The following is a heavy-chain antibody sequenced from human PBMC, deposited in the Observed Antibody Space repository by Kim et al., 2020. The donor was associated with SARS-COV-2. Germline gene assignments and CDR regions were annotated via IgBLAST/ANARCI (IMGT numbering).Heavy chain of an antibody. V-gene: IGHV3-23*01. CDR3: AKCGSLEF. CDR1: GFTFSTYV. CDR2: ISAVGGST. J-gene: IGHJ4*02. D-gene: IGHD1-1*01. Sequence: GGPLRLSCAASGFTFSTYVLSWVRRAPGKGLEWVPAISAVGGSTYNADSAKGRFTLSRDNSNNTLYLQMNILRVQDTAVYYCAKCGSLEFWGQGTLVT.